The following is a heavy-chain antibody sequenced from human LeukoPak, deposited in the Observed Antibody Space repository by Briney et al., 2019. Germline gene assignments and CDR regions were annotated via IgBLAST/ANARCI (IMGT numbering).Heavy chain of an antibody. J-gene: IGHJ4*02. CDR3: AREIRRYCTNGVCYRGYFDY. CDR2: INPNSGGT. CDR1: GYTFTGYY. V-gene: IGHV1-2*02. D-gene: IGHD2-8*01. Sequence: GASVKVSCKASGYTFTGYYMHWVRQAPGQGLEWMGWINPNSGGTNYAQKFQGRVTMTRGTSISTAYMELSRLRSDDTAVYYCAREIRRYCTNGVCYRGYFDYWGQGTLVTVSS.